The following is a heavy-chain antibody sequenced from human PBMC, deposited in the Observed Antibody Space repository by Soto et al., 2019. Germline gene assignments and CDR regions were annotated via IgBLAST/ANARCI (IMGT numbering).Heavy chain of an antibody. V-gene: IGHV3-7*03. CDR1: GFTFSRFW. CDR3: ARRKSAHYGMDV. J-gene: IGHJ6*02. D-gene: IGHD6-6*01. CDR2: IKEDGSEK. Sequence: GVSLRLSCVASGFTFSRFWMSWVRRAPGKGLEWVANIKEDGSEKYYADSMKGRFTTSRDNAKNSLYLQMNSLRAEDTAVYYCARRKSAHYGMDVWGQGTTVTVSS.